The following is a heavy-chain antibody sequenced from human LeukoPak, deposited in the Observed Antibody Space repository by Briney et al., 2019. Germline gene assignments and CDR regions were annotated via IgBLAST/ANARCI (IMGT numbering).Heavy chain of an antibody. Sequence: PGGSLRLSCVASGFTFDSAWMHWARQAPGKGLEWVSGISGGGVTTYYADSVKGRFTISRDNSKNTLYLQMNSLRADDTAIYYCARNQQLGGHSYYYYGMDVWGQGTTVTVSS. J-gene: IGHJ6*02. V-gene: IGHV3-23*01. D-gene: IGHD3-16*01. CDR1: GFTFDSAW. CDR2: ISGGGVTT. CDR3: ARNQQLGGHSYYYYGMDV.